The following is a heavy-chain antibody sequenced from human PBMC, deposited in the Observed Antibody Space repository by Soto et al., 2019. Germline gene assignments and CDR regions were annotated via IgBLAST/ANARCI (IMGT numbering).Heavy chain of an antibody. V-gene: IGHV3-7*01. CDR3: AREKYSSGWYLDY. CDR1: GFTFSSYW. J-gene: IGHJ4*02. D-gene: IGHD6-19*01. Sequence: GGSLILSCAASGFTFSSYWMSWVRQAPGKGLEWVANIKQDGSEKYYVDSVKGRFTISRDNAKNSLYLQMNSLRAEDTAVYYCAREKYSSGWYLDYWGQGTLVTVSS. CDR2: IKQDGSEK.